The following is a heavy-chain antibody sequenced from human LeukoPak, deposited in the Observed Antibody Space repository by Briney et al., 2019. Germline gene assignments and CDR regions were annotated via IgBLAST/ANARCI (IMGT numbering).Heavy chain of an antibody. CDR2: ITGTGGST. CDR3: AKCHQLVQLYFDY. D-gene: IGHD1-1*01. V-gene: IGHV3-23*01. Sequence: GGSLRLSCAASGFTFSNYAMGWVRQAPGKGLEWVSLITGTGGSTYHPDSVKGRFTISRDNSKSTLYLQMNSLRAEDTAVYYCAKCHQLVQLYFDYWGQGTLVTVSS. CDR1: GFTFSNYA. J-gene: IGHJ4*02.